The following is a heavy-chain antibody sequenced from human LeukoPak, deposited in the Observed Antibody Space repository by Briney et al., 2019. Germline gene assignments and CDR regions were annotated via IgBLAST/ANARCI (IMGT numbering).Heavy chain of an antibody. CDR1: GGSFSGYY. V-gene: IGHV4-34*01. Sequence: SETLSLTCAVYGGSFSGYYWSWIRQPPGKGLEWIGEINHSGSTNYNPSLKSRVTISVDTSKNQFSLKLSSVTAADTAVYYCARGPGDTAMKSWSQGTLVTVSS. D-gene: IGHD5-18*01. CDR2: INHSGST. CDR3: ARGPGDTAMKS. J-gene: IGHJ4*02.